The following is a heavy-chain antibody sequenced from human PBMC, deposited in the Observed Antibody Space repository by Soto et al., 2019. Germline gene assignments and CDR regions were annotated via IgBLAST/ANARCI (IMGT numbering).Heavy chain of an antibody. CDR1: GFTFSSYA. J-gene: IGHJ4*02. CDR3: AKDLGSSSWFFPYYFDY. CDR2: ISGSGGSK. Sequence: GGSLRLSCAASGFTFSSYAMSWVRQAPGKGLEWVSAISGSGGSKYYADSVKGRFTISRDNSKNTLYLQMNSLRAEDTAVYYCAKDLGSSSWFFPYYFDYWGQGTLVTVSS. D-gene: IGHD6-13*01. V-gene: IGHV3-23*01.